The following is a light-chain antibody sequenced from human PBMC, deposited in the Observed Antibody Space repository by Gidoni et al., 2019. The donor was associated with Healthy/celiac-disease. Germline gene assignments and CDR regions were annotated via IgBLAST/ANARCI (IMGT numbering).Light chain of an antibody. CDR1: QSISSY. J-gene: IGKJ2*01. CDR3: QQSYSTPLYT. Sequence: DIQMTQSPSSLSASVGDRVTITCRASQSISSYLNWYQQKPWKAPKLLIYAASSLQSGVPSRCSGSGSGTDFTLTISSLQPEDFATYYCQQSYSTPLYTFGQGTKLEIK. V-gene: IGKV1-39*01. CDR2: AAS.